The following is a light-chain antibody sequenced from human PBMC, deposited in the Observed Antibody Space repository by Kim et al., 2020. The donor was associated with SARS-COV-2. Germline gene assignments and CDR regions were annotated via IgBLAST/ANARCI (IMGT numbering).Light chain of an antibody. V-gene: IGLV3-19*01. CDR2: GKN. Sequence: SSELTQDPAVSVALGQTVRITCQGDSLRKYYATWYQQKPGQAPVLLISGKNNRPSGIPDRFSGSSSGNTASLTIAGAQAEDEADYYCNSRDTSHFVIFGGGTKLIVL. J-gene: IGLJ2*01. CDR3: NSRDTSHFVI. CDR1: SLRKYY.